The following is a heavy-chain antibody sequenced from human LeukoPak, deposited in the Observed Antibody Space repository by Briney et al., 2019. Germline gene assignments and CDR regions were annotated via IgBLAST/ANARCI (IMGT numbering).Heavy chain of an antibody. D-gene: IGHD2-21*02. Sequence: GGSLRLSCAASGFTFSSYSMNWVRQAPGKGLEWVSYISSSSSTIYYADSVKGRFTISRDNAKNSLYLQMNSLRAGDTAMYYCARARRYCGGDCYPDAFDIWGQGTMVTVSS. CDR2: ISSSSSTI. CDR1: GFTFSSYS. V-gene: IGHV3-48*04. CDR3: ARARRYCGGDCYPDAFDI. J-gene: IGHJ3*02.